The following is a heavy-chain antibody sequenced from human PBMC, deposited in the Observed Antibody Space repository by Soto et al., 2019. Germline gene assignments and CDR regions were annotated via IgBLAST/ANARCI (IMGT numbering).Heavy chain of an antibody. Sequence: QVQLQESGPGLVKPSGTLSLTCAVSGGSISSSNWWSWVRQPPGKGLEWIGEISHSGSTNYNPSLKSRVTTSVDKSKNQFSLKLTSLTAADTAVYYCARCVAAAGPIDHWGQGPLVTVSS. J-gene: IGHJ4*02. V-gene: IGHV4-4*02. CDR2: ISHSGST. CDR1: GGSISSSNW. D-gene: IGHD6-13*01. CDR3: ARCVAAAGPIDH.